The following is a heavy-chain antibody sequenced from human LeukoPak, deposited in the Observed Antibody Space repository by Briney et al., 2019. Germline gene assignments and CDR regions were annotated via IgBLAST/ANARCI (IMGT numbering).Heavy chain of an antibody. CDR3: AREFYSREFDY. CDR2: INPSGGST. CDR1: GYTFTSYY. J-gene: IGHJ4*02. Sequence: ASVKVSCKASGYTFTSYYMHWVRQAPAQGLEWMGIINPSGGSTSYAQKFQGRVTMTRDTSTSTVYMELSSLRSEDTAVYYCAREFYSREFDYWGQGTLVTVSS. V-gene: IGHV1-46*01. D-gene: IGHD6-13*01.